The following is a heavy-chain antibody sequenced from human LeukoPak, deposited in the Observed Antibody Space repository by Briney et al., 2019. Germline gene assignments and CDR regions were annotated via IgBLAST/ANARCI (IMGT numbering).Heavy chain of an antibody. CDR2: ISWNSGSI. J-gene: IGHJ3*02. CDR1: GFTFDDYA. V-gene: IGHV3-9*01. D-gene: IGHD4-17*01. Sequence: PGGSLRLSCAASGFTFDDYAMHWVRQAPGKGLEWVSGISWNSGSIGYADSVKGRFTISRDNAKNSLYLQMNSLRAEDTAVYYCAREFGDYGHDAFDIWGQGTMVTVSS. CDR3: AREFGDYGHDAFDI.